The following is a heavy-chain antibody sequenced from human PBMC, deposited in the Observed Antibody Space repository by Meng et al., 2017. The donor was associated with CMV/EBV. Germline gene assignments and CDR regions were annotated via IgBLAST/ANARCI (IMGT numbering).Heavy chain of an antibody. Sequence: GESLKISCAASGFTFSSYAMSWVRQAPGKGLEWVSAISGSGGSTYYADSVKGRFTISRDNSKNTLYLQMNSLRAEDTAVYYCARPQRYCSSTSCPRAFDIWGQGTMVTVSS. D-gene: IGHD2-2*01. CDR1: GFTFSSYA. V-gene: IGHV3-23*01. CDR2: ISGSGGST. CDR3: ARPQRYCSSTSCPRAFDI. J-gene: IGHJ3*02.